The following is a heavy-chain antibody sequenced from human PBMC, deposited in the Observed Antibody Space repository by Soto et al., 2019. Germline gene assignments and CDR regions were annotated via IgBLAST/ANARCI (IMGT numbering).Heavy chain of an antibody. V-gene: IGHV3-74*01. CDR3: ARDYYGYYYYYGMDV. Sequence: EVQLVESGGGLVQPGGSLRLSCAASGFTFSSYWMHWVRQAPGKGLVWVSRINSDGSSTSYADSVKGRFTISRDNAKNTLYLQMNSLRAEDTAVYYCARDYYGYYYYYGMDVWGQGTTVTVSS. CDR2: INSDGSST. J-gene: IGHJ6*02. CDR1: GFTFSSYW. D-gene: IGHD3-22*01.